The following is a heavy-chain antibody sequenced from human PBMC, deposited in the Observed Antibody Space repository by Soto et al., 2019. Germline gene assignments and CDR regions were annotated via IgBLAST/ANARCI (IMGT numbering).Heavy chain of an antibody. CDR3: ARTCRSGGSCYLEY. V-gene: IGHV1-18*01. J-gene: IGHJ4*02. CDR1: GYSFSSLG. Sequence: QVQLVQSGAEVKEPGASVKVSCKASGYSFSSLGISWVRQAPGQGLEWVGWVSVPSGDTSSAQNFQGRVTVTTDTSTSTAYMEVGSLRSDDTAVYYCARTCRSGGSCYLEYWGEGTLVTVSS. D-gene: IGHD2-15*01. CDR2: VSVPSGDT.